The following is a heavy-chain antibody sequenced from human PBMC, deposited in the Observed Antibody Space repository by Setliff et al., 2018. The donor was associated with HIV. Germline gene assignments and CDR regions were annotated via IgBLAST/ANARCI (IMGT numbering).Heavy chain of an antibody. V-gene: IGHV4-34*01. Sequence: LSLTCAVYGGSLSGYYWNWIRQSPGKGLEWIGEMNHSGNTDYNPSLKSRVTISMDMSKNQFSLNLASMTAADTAVHYCARGAGQWLRVVQGDSVAYFDFWGKGMLVTVSS. J-gene: IGHJ4*02. CDR3: ARGAGQWLRVVQGDSVAYFDF. CDR1: GGSLSGYY. CDR2: MNHSGNT. D-gene: IGHD6-19*01.